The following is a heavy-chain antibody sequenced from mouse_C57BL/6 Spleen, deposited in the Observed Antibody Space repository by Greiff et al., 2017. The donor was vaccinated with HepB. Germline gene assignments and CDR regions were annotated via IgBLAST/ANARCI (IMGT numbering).Heavy chain of an antibody. CDR1: GYSITSGYY. V-gene: IGHV3-6*01. D-gene: IGHD2-10*01. CDR3: ARRSLLYAMDY. Sequence: ESGPGLVKPSQSLSLTCSVTGYSITSGYYWNWIRQFPGNKLEWMGYISYDGSNNYNPSLKNRISITRDTSKNQFFLKLNSVTTEDTATYYCARRSLLYAMDYWGQGTSVTVSS. J-gene: IGHJ4*01. CDR2: ISYDGSN.